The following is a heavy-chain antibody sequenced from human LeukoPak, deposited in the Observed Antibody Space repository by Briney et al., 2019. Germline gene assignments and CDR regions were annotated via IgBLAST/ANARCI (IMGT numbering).Heavy chain of an antibody. V-gene: IGHV4-31*03. D-gene: IGHD3-22*01. Sequence: PSQTLSLTCTVAGGSISSRGYYWSWIREHPGKGLEWIGYIYDSGSTYYNPSVKSRVTISVDTSKNQFSLKLSSVTAADTAVYYCARDAGGYYNYWGQGTLVTVSS. CDR1: GGSISSRGYY. CDR3: ARDAGGYYNY. J-gene: IGHJ4*02. CDR2: IYDSGST.